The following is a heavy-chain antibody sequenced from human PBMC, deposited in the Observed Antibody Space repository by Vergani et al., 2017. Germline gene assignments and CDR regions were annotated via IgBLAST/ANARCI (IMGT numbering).Heavy chain of an antibody. CDR3: AIDLKYGWFGGMDV. Sequence: QVQLVQSGAEVKKPGASVKVSCKASGYTFTSYAMHWVRQSPGQRLEWMGWINAGNGNTKYSQKFQGRVTITRDTSASTAYMELSSLRSEDTAVYYCAIDLKYGWFGGMDVWGQGTTVTVSS. J-gene: IGHJ6*02. D-gene: IGHD3-16*01. CDR2: INAGNGNT. CDR1: GYTFTSYA. V-gene: IGHV1-3*01.